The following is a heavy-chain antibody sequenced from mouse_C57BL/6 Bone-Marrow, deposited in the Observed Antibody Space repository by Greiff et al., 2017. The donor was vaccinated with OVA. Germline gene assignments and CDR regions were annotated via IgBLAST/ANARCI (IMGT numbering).Heavy chain of an antibody. V-gene: IGHV1-55*01. CDR1: GYTFTSYW. CDR2: IYPGSGST. Sequence: QVQLKQPGAELVKPGASVKMSCKASGYTFTSYWITWVKQRPGQGLEWIGDIYPGSGSTNYNEKFKSKATLTVDTSSSTAYMQLSSLTSEDSAVYYCARLGTTVVATRYAMDYWGQGTSVTVSS. CDR3: ARLGTTVVATRYAMDY. D-gene: IGHD1-1*01. J-gene: IGHJ4*01.